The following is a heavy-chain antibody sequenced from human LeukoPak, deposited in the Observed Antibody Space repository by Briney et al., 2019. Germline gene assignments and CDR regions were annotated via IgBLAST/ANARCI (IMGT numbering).Heavy chain of an antibody. Sequence: GGSLRLSCAASGFTFDDYGMSWVRQALGKGLEWVSGINWNGGSTGYAGSVKGRFTISRDNAKNSLYLQMNSLRAEDTALYYCARASSYLNWDDAFDIWGQGTMVTVSS. CDR1: GFTFDDYG. D-gene: IGHD1-26*01. CDR3: ARASSYLNWDDAFDI. J-gene: IGHJ3*02. V-gene: IGHV3-20*04. CDR2: INWNGGST.